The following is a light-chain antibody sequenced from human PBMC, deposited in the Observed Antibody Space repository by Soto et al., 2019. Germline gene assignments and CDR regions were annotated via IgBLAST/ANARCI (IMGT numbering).Light chain of an antibody. Sequence: QSVLTQPPSVSGAPGQRVTISCTGSSSNIGAGYDVHWYQQLPGTAPKLLIYGNSNRPSGVPDRFSGSKSGTSASLAITGLQAEDEADYSCQSYDSSLSVVVFGGGTKHTVL. CDR3: QSYDSSLSVVV. J-gene: IGLJ2*01. CDR1: SSNIGAGYD. CDR2: GNS. V-gene: IGLV1-40*01.